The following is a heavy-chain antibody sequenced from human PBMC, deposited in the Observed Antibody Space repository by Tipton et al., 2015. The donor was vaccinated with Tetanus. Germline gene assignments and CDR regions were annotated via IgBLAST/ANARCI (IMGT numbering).Heavy chain of an antibody. CDR2: VYHSGAT. V-gene: IGHV4-61*08. D-gene: IGHD5-12*01. CDR3: ARANNDYPKKGPFDY. J-gene: IGHJ4*02. CDR1: GGSLRSGDHY. Sequence: TLSLTCSVSGGSLRSGDHYWSWIRQPPGKEPEWVGYVYHSGATNYHPSLKSRLAISADTSKNQFSLNLRSVITADTAVYYCARANNDYPKKGPFDYWGQGILVIVSS.